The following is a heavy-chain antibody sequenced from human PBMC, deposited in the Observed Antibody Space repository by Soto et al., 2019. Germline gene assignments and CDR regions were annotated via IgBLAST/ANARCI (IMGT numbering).Heavy chain of an antibody. V-gene: IGHV2-5*02. CDR3: APRLAMMEAFEV. D-gene: IGHD3-16*01. J-gene: IGHJ3*01. CDR1: GFSLTTSGRG. CDR2: FFWGDDK. Sequence: QITLKESGPTLVKPTQTLTLTCTFSGFSLTTSGRGVGWIRQPPGKALEWLALFFWGDDKRYSPSLQTRLTISKATSKNQVVLTMTNMGPEDTATSYCAPRLAMMEAFEVWGQGTVVTVSS.